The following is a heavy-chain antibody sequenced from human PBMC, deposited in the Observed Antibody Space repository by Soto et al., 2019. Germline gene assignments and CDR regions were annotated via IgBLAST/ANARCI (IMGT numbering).Heavy chain of an antibody. CDR3: ARSNDYGLYYFDY. CDR1: GFTFSSYW. CDR2: IKQDGSEK. J-gene: IGHJ4*02. Sequence: GGLRLSCAASGFTFSSYWMSWVRQAPGKGLEWVANIKQDGSEKYYVDSVKGRFTISRDNAKNALYLQMNSLRAEDTAVYYCARSNDYGLYYFDYWGQGTLVTVSS. D-gene: IGHD4-17*01. V-gene: IGHV3-7*01.